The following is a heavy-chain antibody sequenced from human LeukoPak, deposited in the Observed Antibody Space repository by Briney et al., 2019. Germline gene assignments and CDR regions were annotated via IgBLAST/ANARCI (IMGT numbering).Heavy chain of an antibody. V-gene: IGHV3-7*01. D-gene: IGHD3-3*01. CDR2: IKHDGSEK. Sequence: GGSLRLSCAASGFIFTSYFMSWVRQAPGKGLEWVASIKHDGSEKYYVNSVRGRFTISRDNTKNSLYLQMSGLRAEDTAVYYCATDRGWRTSGYYLYYFEYWGQGTLVTFSS. J-gene: IGHJ4*02. CDR1: GFIFTSYF. CDR3: ATDRGWRTSGYYLYYFEY.